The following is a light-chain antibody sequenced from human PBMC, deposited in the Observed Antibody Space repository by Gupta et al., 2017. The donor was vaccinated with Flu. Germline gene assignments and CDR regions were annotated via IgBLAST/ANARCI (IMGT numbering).Light chain of an antibody. CDR2: AAS. J-gene: IGKJ2*01. CDR1: QNIGTY. V-gene: IGKV1-39*01. CDR3: QQSYGEPYT. Sequence: QQTPPPSSLSAFVGDRVTITCRTSQNIGTYLDWYQEKPGKAPKLLIYAASNLQRGVPSRFGGSGSGTEFNLTISSLQPEDFATYYCQQSYGEPYTFGRGTKVDI.